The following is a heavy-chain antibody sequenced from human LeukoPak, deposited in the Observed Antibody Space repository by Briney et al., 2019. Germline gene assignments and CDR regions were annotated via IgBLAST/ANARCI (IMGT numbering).Heavy chain of an antibody. V-gene: IGHV4-59*08. D-gene: IGHD3-10*01. Sequence: SETLSLTCTVSGGSISSYYWSWIRQPPGKGLEWIGYIYYSGSTNYNPSLKSRVTISVDTSKNQFSLKLSSVTAADTAVYYCARLTVGFGELLSSSYYYYGMDVWGQGTTVTVSS. CDR1: GGSISSYY. CDR3: ARLTVGFGELLSSSYYYYGMDV. J-gene: IGHJ6*02. CDR2: IYYSGST.